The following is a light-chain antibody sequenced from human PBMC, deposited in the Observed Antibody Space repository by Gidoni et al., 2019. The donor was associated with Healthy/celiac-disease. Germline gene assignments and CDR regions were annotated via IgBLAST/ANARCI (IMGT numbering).Light chain of an antibody. CDR1: QDISNY. CDR3: QQYDNLPT. Sequence: DIQMTQSQSSLSASVGDRVTITCQASQDISNYLNWYQQNPGKAPKLLIYDASNLETGVPSRFSGSGSGTDFTFTISSLQPEDIATYYCQQYDNLPTFGQGTKVEIK. V-gene: IGKV1-33*01. J-gene: IGKJ1*01. CDR2: DAS.